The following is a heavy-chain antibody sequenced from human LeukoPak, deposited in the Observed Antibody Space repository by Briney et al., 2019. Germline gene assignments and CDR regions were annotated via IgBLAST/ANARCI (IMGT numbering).Heavy chain of an antibody. D-gene: IGHD6-6*01. CDR1: GDSISSDY. CDR2: IYFSGST. Sequence: PSETLSLTCTVSGDSISSDYWNCLWHPPGKRLERIVYIYFSGSTNYNPSLKSRVTISVDTSKNQFSLKLSSVTAADTAVYYCARWVAARARYYFDYWGQGTLVTVSS. V-gene: IGHV4-59*01. J-gene: IGHJ4*02. CDR3: ARWVAARARYYFDY.